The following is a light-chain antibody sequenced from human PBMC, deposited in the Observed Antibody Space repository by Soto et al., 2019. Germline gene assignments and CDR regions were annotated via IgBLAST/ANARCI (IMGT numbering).Light chain of an antibody. V-gene: IGKV3-15*01. CDR1: QSVTSN. Sequence: EIVMTQSPATLSVSPGERATLSCRASQSVTSNLAWYQQKPGQAPRLLIYGASTRATGIPARFSGSGSGTDFTLTISSLQSEDFAFYYCQQYNNWPRVFGQGTKVEIK. J-gene: IGKJ1*01. CDR2: GAS. CDR3: QQYNNWPRV.